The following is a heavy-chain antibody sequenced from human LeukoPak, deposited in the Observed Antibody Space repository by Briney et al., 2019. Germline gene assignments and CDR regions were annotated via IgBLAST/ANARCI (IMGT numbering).Heavy chain of an antibody. Sequence: ASVKVSCKASGYTFTSYGISWVRQAPGQGLEWMGWISTYNGNTNSAQKLQGRVTMTTDTSTSTVYMELRSLRSDDTAVYYCARDPRGSGSENWFDPRGQGTLVTVSS. J-gene: IGHJ5*02. V-gene: IGHV1-18*01. CDR2: ISTYNGNT. CDR3: ARDPRGSGSENWFDP. CDR1: GYTFTSYG. D-gene: IGHD3-10*01.